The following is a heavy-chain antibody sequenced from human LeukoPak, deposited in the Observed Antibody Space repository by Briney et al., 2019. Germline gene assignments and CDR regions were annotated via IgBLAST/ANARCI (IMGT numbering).Heavy chain of an antibody. D-gene: IGHD3-10*01. J-gene: IGHJ2*01. CDR2: IYYSGST. CDR3: ARPYYYGSGNYHNWYLDL. Sequence: PSETLSLTCTVSGDSINNYYWSWIRQPPGKGLEYIGYIYYSGSTNYNPSLKSRVTMSVDTSKNQFSLKLSSVTVADTAVYYCARPYYYGSGNYHNWYLDLWGRGTPVTVSS. V-gene: IGHV4-59*01. CDR1: GDSINNYY.